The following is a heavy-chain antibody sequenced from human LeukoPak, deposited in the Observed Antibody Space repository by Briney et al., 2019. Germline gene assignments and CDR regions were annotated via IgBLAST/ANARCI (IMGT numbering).Heavy chain of an antibody. CDR2: INPNSGGT. CDR1: GYTFTGYY. J-gene: IGHJ4*02. D-gene: IGHD3-22*01. CDR3: ARSDSSGYYYDDY. Sequence: ASVKVSCKASGYTFTGYYMHWVRQAPGQGLEWMGWINPNSGGTNYAQKLQGRVTMTTDTSTSTAYMELRSLRSDDTAVYYCARSDSSGYYYDDYWGQGTLVTVSS. V-gene: IGHV1-2*02.